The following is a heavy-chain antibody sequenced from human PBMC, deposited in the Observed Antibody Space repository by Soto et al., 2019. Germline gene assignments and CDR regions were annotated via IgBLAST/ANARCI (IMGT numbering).Heavy chain of an antibody. Sequence: QVQLVQSGAELRKPGSAVKLSCKASGGTFNSPISWVRQIPGQGPEWMGRIIPSPARTIYSRKFRGRVTLTADKSTQTVYMTLSSLTTEDSGVYYCARDQVGASSFDYWGQGTRVTVSS. J-gene: IGHJ4*02. V-gene: IGHV1-69*08. D-gene: IGHD1-26*01. CDR2: IIPSPART. CDR1: GGTFNSP. CDR3: ARDQVGASSFDY.